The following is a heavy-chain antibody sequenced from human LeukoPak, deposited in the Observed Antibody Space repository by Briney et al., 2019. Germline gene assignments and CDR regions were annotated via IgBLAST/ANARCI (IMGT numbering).Heavy chain of an antibody. J-gene: IGHJ3*02. D-gene: IGHD3-22*01. CDR2: MNPNSDNT. V-gene: IGHV1-8*01. CDR3: ARGSTLRDYYDRGLFDI. Sequence: ASVKVSCKASGYTFTSYDINWVRQATGQGLEWMGWMNPNSDNTGYAQKFQGRVTMTRNTSISTAYMELSSLRSEDTAVYYCARGSTLRDYYDRGLFDIWGQGTMVTVSS. CDR1: GYTFTSYD.